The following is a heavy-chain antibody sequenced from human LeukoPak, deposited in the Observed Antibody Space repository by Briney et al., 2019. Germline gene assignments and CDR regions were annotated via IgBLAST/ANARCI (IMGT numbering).Heavy chain of an antibody. D-gene: IGHD1-26*01. CDR2: ISGSGGST. CDR1: GFTFSSYA. J-gene: IGHJ4*02. V-gene: IGHV3-23*01. Sequence: GGSLRLSCAASGFTFSSYAMSWVRQAPGKGLEWVSAISGSGGSTYYADSVKGRFTISRDNSKNTLYLQMSSLRAEDTAVYYCARDLVGATIPYYFDYWGQGTLVTVSS. CDR3: ARDLVGATIPYYFDY.